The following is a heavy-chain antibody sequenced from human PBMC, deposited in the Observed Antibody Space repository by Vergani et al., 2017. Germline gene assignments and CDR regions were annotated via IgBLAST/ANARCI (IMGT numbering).Heavy chain of an antibody. Sequence: QVQLQQWGAGLLKPSETLSLTCAVYGGSFSGYYWSWIRQPPGKGLEWIVEINHSGSTNYNPSLKSRVTISVDTSKNQFSLKLSSVTAADTAVYYCARGRRRSSLYGGLNWFDPWGQGTLVTVSS. D-gene: IGHD4-23*01. V-gene: IGHV4-34*01. CDR3: ARGRRRSSLYGGLNWFDP. J-gene: IGHJ5*02. CDR2: INHSGST. CDR1: GGSFSGYY.